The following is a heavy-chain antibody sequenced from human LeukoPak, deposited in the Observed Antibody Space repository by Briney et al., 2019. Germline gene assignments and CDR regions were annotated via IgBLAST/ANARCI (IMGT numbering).Heavy chain of an antibody. CDR3: ARRYCSGGSCYYFDY. V-gene: IGHV4-39*01. CDR2: ICYSGST. CDR1: GGSISSSSYY. Sequence: PSETLSLTCTVSGGSISSSSYYWGWIRQPPGKGLEWIGSICYSGSTYYNPSLKSRVTVSVDTSKNQFSLKLSSVTAADTAVYYCARRYCSGGSCYYFDYWGQGTLVTVSS. J-gene: IGHJ4*02. D-gene: IGHD2-15*01.